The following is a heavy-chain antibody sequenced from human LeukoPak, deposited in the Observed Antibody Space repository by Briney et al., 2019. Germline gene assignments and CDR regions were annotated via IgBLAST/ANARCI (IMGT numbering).Heavy chain of an antibody. CDR2: ISSRSGSI. CDR1: GFTFRIYN. D-gene: IGHD4-17*01. CDR3: ARDSQTLTTVTNWFDP. J-gene: IGHJ5*02. V-gene: IGHV3-21*01. Sequence: PGGSLRLSCAASGFTFRIYNMNWVRQAPGKGLEWVSSISSRSGSIYYADSVKGRFTISRDNAKNSLYLQMTSLRAEDTAVYYCARDSQTLTTVTNWFDPWGQGTLVTVSS.